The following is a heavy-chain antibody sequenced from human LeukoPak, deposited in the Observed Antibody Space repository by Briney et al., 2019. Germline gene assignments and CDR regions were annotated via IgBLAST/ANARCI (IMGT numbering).Heavy chain of an antibody. CDR2: ISGSGGST. Sequence: GGSLRLSCAASGFTFSSYAMSWVRQAPGKGLEWVSAISGSGGSTYYADSVKGRFTISRDNSKNTLHLQMNSLRAEDTAVYYCAKTANYDILTGYYSAFDYWGQGTLVTVSS. CDR3: AKTANYDILTGYYSAFDY. V-gene: IGHV3-23*01. D-gene: IGHD3-9*01. J-gene: IGHJ4*02. CDR1: GFTFSSYA.